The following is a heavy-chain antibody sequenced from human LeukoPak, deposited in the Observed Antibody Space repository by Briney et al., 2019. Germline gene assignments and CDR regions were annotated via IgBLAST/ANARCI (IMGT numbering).Heavy chain of an antibody. D-gene: IGHD3-10*01. Sequence: GGSLRLSCATSGFSFTDYPMNWVRQAPGKGLEWVSSISSSSSYRYYADSMQGRFTISRDNAKNSLYLQMNSLRAEDTAVYYCARDAYGSGSYHAFDIWGQGTMVTVSS. CDR1: GFSFTDYP. J-gene: IGHJ3*02. V-gene: IGHV3-21*01. CDR2: ISSSSSYR. CDR3: ARDAYGSGSYHAFDI.